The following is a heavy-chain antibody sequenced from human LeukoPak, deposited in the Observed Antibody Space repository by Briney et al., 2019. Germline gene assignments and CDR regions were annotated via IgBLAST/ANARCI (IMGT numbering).Heavy chain of an antibody. Sequence: PGGSLRLSCAASGFTFRTYSMNWVRQAPGKGLEWVSSISSTSTYIYYADSMKGRFIISRDNARNSLYLEMNSLRAEDTAVYYCAKGQRFYGEYYFDYWGQGTLVTVSS. J-gene: IGHJ4*02. D-gene: IGHD4-17*01. CDR2: ISSTSTYI. CDR1: GFTFRTYS. CDR3: AKGQRFYGEYYFDY. V-gene: IGHV3-21*06.